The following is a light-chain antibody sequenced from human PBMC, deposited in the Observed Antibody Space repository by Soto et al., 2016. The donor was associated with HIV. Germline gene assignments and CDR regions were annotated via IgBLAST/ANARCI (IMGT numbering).Light chain of an antibody. CDR1: QSVSVW. CDR3: QQXNMSRRT. CDR2: KTS. Sequence: DIQMTQFPSTLSASIGDRVTITCRASQSVSVWLAWYQQTGKPYLLIFKTSTLEIGVPSRFSGSGSGTDFTLTLSSVQPDDVGTYYCQQXNMSRRTSVQGT. V-gene: IGKV1-5*03. J-gene: IGKJ1*01.